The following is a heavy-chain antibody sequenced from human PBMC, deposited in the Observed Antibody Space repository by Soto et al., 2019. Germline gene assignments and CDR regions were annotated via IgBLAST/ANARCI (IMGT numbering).Heavy chain of an antibody. CDR1: GCTFSNYA. D-gene: IGHD2-21*02. CDR3: ARTRTAFYRYYFDS. V-gene: IGHV3-23*01. J-gene: IGHJ4*02. CDR2: ISGSGGAT. Sequence: GGSLRLSCAASGCTFSNYAMSWVRQAPGKGLEWVSGISGSGGATYYTDSVEGRFTISKDFSKNTVSLQMTGLRVDDTAVYYCARTRTAFYRYYFDSWGQGALVTV.